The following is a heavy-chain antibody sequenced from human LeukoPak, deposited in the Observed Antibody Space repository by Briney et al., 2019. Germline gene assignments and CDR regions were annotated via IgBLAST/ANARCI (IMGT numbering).Heavy chain of an antibody. CDR2: IYYSGTT. J-gene: IGHJ4*02. Sequence: SETLSLTCTVSGGSISSGDYYWSWIRRPPGKGLEWVGYIYYSGTTYYNPSLKSRVTISIDTSKNQFSLKLSSVTAADTAVYYCARWLTPERFDYWGQGTLVTVSS. V-gene: IGHV4-30-4*08. D-gene: IGHD4-23*01. CDR3: ARWLTPERFDY. CDR1: GGSISSGDYY.